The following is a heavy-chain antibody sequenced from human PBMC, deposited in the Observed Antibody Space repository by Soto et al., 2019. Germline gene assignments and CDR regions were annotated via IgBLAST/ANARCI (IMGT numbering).Heavy chain of an antibody. V-gene: IGHV2-5*02. J-gene: IGHJ4*02. CDR1: GFSLATHGVG. CDR2: IYWDDDK. Sequence: SGPTLVNPTQTLALTCTFSGFSLATHGVGVGWIRKTPGKALEWLAVIYWDDDKRYNPSLKNRLTITKDTSKNQVVLIMADVDPVHTPTYFCAPRGYLYAACGHGYFDYCRQVSLVTVSA. CDR3: APRGYLYAACGHGYFDY. D-gene: IGHD2-8*01.